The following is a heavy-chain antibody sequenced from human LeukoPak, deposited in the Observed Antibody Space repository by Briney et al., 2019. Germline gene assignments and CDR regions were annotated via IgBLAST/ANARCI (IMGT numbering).Heavy chain of an antibody. D-gene: IGHD3-10*01. Sequence: GASVKVSCKASGYTFTGYYMHWVRQAPGQGLEGMGWTNPADGDTLSSQDFQGRVTFTSDTSESTTYMELRSLRSEDMALYYCVRGRTSGSWLFDYWGQGTLVTVSS. J-gene: IGHJ4*02. CDR1: GYTFTGYY. CDR2: TNPADGDT. V-gene: IGHV1-3*02. CDR3: VRGRTSGSWLFDY.